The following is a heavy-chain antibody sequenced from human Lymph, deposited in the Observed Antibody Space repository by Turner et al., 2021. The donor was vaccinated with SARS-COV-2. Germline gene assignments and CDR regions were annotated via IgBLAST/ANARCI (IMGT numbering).Heavy chain of an antibody. D-gene: IGHD1-1*01. CDR1: GFTFSSYS. J-gene: IGHJ6*02. CDR3: ARDLQPFHFYGMDV. CDR2: ISSSSSYI. V-gene: IGHV3-21*01. Sequence: EVQLVASGGGLVKPGGSLRLSCAASGFTFSSYSMNWVRQGPGKGLEWVSLISSSSSYIYYADSVKGRFTISRDNAKNSLNLKMNSLRAEDTAVYYWARDLQPFHFYGMDVWGQGTTVTVSS.